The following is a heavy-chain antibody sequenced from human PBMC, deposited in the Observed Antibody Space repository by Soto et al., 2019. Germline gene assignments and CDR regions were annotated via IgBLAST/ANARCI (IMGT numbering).Heavy chain of an antibody. CDR2: IIPIFGTA. J-gene: IGHJ6*02. V-gene: IGHV1-69*06. CDR3: ARERKVLRFLAWSFSPYGMDV. CDR1: GGTFSSYA. Sequence: SVKVSCKASGGTFSSYAISWVRQAPGQGLEWMGGIIPIFGTANYAQKFQGRVTITADKSTSTAYMELSSLRSEDTAVYYCARERKVLRFLAWSFSPYGMDVWGQGTTVTVSS. D-gene: IGHD3-3*01.